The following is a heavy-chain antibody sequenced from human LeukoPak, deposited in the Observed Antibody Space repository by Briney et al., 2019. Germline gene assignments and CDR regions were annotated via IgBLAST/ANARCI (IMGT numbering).Heavy chain of an antibody. CDR3: ARASDSSGWFDFDY. V-gene: IGHV4-34*01. J-gene: IGHJ4*02. D-gene: IGHD6-19*01. Sequence: SETLSLTCAVYGGSFSGYYWSWIRQPPGKGLEWIGEINHSGSTNYNPSLKSRVTISVDTSKNQFSLKLSSVTAADTAVYYCARASDSSGWFDFDYWGQGTLVTVSS. CDR2: INHSGST. CDR1: GGSFSGYY.